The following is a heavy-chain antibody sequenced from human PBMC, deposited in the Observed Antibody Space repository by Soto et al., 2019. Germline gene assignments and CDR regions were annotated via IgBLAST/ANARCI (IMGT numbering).Heavy chain of an antibody. CDR3: AKHHFGDLEGVFEY. Sequence: DVQLLESGGNVVQPGGSLRLSCAASGFAFRSFAMSWVRQAPGKGLDWVSHISGSGGKTYYADSVQGRFTISRDNSKNTLDLQLNSLRADDTGVYFCAKHHFGDLEGVFEYWGQGILVTVSS. D-gene: IGHD4-17*01. CDR1: GFAFRSFA. J-gene: IGHJ4*02. V-gene: IGHV3-23*01. CDR2: ISGSGGKT.